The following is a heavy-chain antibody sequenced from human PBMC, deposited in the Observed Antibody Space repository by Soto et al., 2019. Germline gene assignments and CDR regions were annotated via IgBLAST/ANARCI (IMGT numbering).Heavy chain of an antibody. D-gene: IGHD5-18*01. CDR1: GGSISSYY. CDR2: IYYSGST. J-gene: IGHJ4*02. CDR3: ARGVQLWSHYFDY. V-gene: IGHV4-59*01. Sequence: SETLSLTCTVSGGSISSYYWSWIRQPPGKGLEWIGYIYYSGSTNYNPSLKSRVTIPVDTSKNQFSLKLRSVTAADTAVYYCARGVQLWSHYFDYWGQGTLVTVSS.